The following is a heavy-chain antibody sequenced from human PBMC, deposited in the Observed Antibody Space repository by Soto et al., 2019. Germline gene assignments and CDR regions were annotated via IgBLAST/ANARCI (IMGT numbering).Heavy chain of an antibody. CDR1: NGSLNLYY. J-gene: IGHJ5*02. CDR2: IYYRGTT. D-gene: IGHD5-18*01. Sequence: PSETLSLTCNFSNGSLNLYYWSWIRQPPGKELEWIGNIYYRGTTNYNPSLQGRVTMSIDTSKNQFSLMLTSVTAADTAVYYCTRVATAVPSWGRGVLVTVSS. V-gene: IGHV4-59*12. CDR3: TRVATAVPS.